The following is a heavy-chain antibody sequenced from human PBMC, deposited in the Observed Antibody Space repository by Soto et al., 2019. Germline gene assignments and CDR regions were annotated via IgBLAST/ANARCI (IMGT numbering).Heavy chain of an antibody. V-gene: IGHV1-24*01. D-gene: IGHD3-22*01. Sequence: GASLKVSCKVSGYTLTELSMHWVRQAPGKGLEWMGGFDPEDGETIYAQKFQGRVTMTEDTSTDTAYMELSSLRSEDTAVYYCATHPKGSGYYHEYNWFDPWGQGTLVTVSS. J-gene: IGHJ5*02. CDR1: GYTLTELS. CDR2: FDPEDGET. CDR3: ATHPKGSGYYHEYNWFDP.